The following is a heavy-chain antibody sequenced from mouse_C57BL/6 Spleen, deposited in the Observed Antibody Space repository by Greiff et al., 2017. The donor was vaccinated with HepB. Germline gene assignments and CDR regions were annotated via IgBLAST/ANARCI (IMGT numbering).Heavy chain of an antibody. V-gene: IGHV1-54*01. CDR3: ARSYYGSSYYAMDY. CDR1: GYAFTNYL. J-gene: IGHJ4*01. Sequence: VKLQQSGAELVRPGTSVKVSCKASGYAFTNYLIEWVKQRPGQGLEWIGVINPGSGGTNYNEKFKGKATLTADKSSSTAYMQLSSLTSEDSAVYFCARSYYGSSYYAMDYWGQGTSVTVSS. D-gene: IGHD1-1*01. CDR2: INPGSGGT.